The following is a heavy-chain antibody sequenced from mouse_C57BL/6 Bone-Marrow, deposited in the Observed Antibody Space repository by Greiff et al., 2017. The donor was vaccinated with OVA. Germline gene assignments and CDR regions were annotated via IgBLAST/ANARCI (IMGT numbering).Heavy chain of an antibody. CDR3: ARDYYGSSYHFDY. CDR2: IYPGDGDT. V-gene: IGHV1-80*01. CDR1: GYAFSSYW. J-gene: IGHJ2*01. D-gene: IGHD1-1*01. Sequence: LQQSGASVKISCKASGYAFSSYWMNWVKQRPGKGLEWIGQIYPGDGDTTYNGKFKGKATLTSDKSSSTAYMQLSSLTSEDSAVYFCARDYYGSSYHFDYWGQGTTLTVSS.